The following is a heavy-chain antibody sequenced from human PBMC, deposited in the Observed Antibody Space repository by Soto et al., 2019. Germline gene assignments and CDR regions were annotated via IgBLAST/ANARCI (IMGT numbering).Heavy chain of an antibody. J-gene: IGHJ6*02. Sequence: QLVQSGAEVKKPGASVKVSCKASGYTFISYAISWVRHVPGQGFEWVGRVSPYSGNTDTAQKFLGRVIMTADTSTNTAYMDLRNLRSADTAVYFCARDFLPRAPWGSATAQLSYYGMAVWGQGTMVTVSS. V-gene: IGHV1-18*01. CDR1: GYTFISYA. CDR2: VSPYSGNT. CDR3: ARDFLPRAPWGSATAQLSYYGMAV. D-gene: IGHD3-16*01.